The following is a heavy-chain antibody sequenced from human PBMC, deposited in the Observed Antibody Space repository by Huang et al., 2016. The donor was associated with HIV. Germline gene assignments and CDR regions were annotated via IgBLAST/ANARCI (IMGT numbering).Heavy chain of an antibody. CDR2: INPTGGST. D-gene: IGHD6-19*01. CDR1: GYTFTRNY. V-gene: IGHV1-46*01. J-gene: IGHJ4*02. Sequence: QVQLVQSGAEVKKPGASVKVSCKAFGYTFTRNYMHWVRQAPGQGLEWMGIINPTGGSTIYAKKFQGRVTMTRDTSTSTVYMELSSLRSEDTAMYYCARDMASQVSSGWFGDFDYWGQGTLVTVSS. CDR3: ARDMASQVSSGWFGDFDY.